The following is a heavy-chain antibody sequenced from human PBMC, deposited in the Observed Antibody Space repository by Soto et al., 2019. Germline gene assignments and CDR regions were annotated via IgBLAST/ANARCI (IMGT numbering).Heavy chain of an antibody. CDR2: INHSGST. V-gene: IGHV4-34*01. J-gene: IGHJ5*02. Sequence: NPSETLSLTCAVYGGSFSGYYLSWIRQPPGKGLEWIGEINHSGSTNYNPSLKSRVTISVDTSKNQFSLKLSSVTAADTAVYYCARSRYCSGGSCYTSRNWFYPRGQRTPVTVSS. D-gene: IGHD2-15*01. CDR1: GGSFSGYY. CDR3: ARSRYCSGGSCYTSRNWFYP.